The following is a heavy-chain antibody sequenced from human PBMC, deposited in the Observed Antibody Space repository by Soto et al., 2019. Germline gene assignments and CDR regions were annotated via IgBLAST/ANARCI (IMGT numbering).Heavy chain of an antibody. CDR3: AREDTYGCDY. V-gene: IGHV3-33*01. CDR1: GFTFNSYG. CDR2: IWYDGSNK. Sequence: QVQLVESGGGVVQPGRSLRLSCAASGFTFNSYGMHWVRQAPGKGLEWVAVIWYDGSNKYYADSVKGRFTISRDNSKNTLNLQMNSLRVEDTAVYYCAREDTYGCDYWGQGTLVIVSS. D-gene: IGHD5-18*01. J-gene: IGHJ4*02.